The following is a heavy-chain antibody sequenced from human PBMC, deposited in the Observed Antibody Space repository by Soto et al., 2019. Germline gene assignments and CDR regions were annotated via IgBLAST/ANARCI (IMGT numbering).Heavy chain of an antibody. J-gene: IGHJ4*02. V-gene: IGHV3-23*01. Sequence: PWGSLRLSCAASGFTCSSYAMSWVRQAPGKGLEWVSATSGSGGSTYYADSVKGRFTISRDNSKNTLYLQMNSLRAEDTAVYYCAKDRNWNYSPHFDYWGQGTLVTVSS. CDR2: TSGSGGST. D-gene: IGHD1-7*01. CDR1: GFTCSSYA. CDR3: AKDRNWNYSPHFDY.